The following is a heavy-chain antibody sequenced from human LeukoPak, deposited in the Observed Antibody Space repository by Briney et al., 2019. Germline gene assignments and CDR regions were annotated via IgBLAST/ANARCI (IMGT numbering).Heavy chain of an antibody. V-gene: IGHV3-53*01. D-gene: IGHD6-13*01. CDR2: IYSGGST. Sequence: GGSLRLSCAASGFTVSSNYMSWVRQAPGKGLEWVSVIYSGGSTYYADSVKGRFTISRDNSKNTLNLQMNSLRAEDTAVYYCAGSRYSSTYYHYGMDVWGQGTTVTVSS. CDR3: AGSRYSSTYYHYGMDV. CDR1: GFTVSSNY. J-gene: IGHJ6*02.